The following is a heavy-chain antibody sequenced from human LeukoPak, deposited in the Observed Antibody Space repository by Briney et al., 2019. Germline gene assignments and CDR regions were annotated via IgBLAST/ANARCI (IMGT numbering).Heavy chain of an antibody. D-gene: IGHD5-18*01. J-gene: IGHJ5*02. CDR1: GGSISSYY. CDR3: ASSRAMDTAMVT. V-gene: IGHV4-59*01. CDR2: IYYSGST. Sequence: PSETLSLTCTVSGGSISSYYWSWIRQPPGKGLEWIGYIYYSGSTNYNPSLKSRVTISVDTSKNQFSLKLSSVTAADTAVYYCASSRAMDTAMVTWGQGTLVTVSS.